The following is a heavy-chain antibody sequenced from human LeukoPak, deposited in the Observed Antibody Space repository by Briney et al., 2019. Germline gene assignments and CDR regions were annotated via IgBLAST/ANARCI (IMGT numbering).Heavy chain of an antibody. D-gene: IGHD6-19*01. V-gene: IGHV2-5*01. CDR3: AHKGNGWSAFDI. CDR2: IYWNDEK. J-gene: IGHJ3*02. CDR1: GFALSTSGEG. Sequence: SGPTLVKLTQTLTLTCSFSGFALSTSGEGVHWIRQPPRKALGWLRIIYWNDEKCYRPSLKSRVTITKDTTKNQVVLTMTNMDPVDTATYYCAHKGNGWSAFDIWGQGTMVTVSS.